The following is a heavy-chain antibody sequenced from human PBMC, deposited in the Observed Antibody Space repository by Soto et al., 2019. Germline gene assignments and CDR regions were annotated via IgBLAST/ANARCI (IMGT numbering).Heavy chain of an antibody. Sequence: QVQLVESGGGVVQPGRSLRLSCVASGFTFSNNGIHWVRQAPGKGLEWVAVISSDGSKKYYADSVKGRFTISRDNSKNTLYLQMHSLRAEDTAVDYCAMDLYGGSSRFDSWGQGTLVTVSS. D-gene: IGHD2-15*01. CDR3: AMDLYGGSSRFDS. V-gene: IGHV3-30*03. CDR2: ISSDGSKK. J-gene: IGHJ4*02. CDR1: GFTFSNNG.